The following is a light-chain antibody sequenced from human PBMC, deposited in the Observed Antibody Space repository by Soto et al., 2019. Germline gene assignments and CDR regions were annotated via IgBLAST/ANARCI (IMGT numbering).Light chain of an antibody. J-gene: IGLJ2*01. CDR1: SSDVGGYNY. CDR2: EVI. V-gene: IGLV2-8*01. Sequence: QSALTQPPSASGSPGQSVTISCTGTSSDVGGYNYVSWYQQHTGKAPKLIIYEVIKRPSGVSDRFSGSKSGNTASLTVSGLQAEDEADYYCSSYGGRKDVIFGGGTKLTVL. CDR3: SSYGGRKDVI.